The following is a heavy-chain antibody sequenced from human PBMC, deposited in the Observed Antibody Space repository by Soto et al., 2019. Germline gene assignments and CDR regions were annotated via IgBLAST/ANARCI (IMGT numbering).Heavy chain of an antibody. D-gene: IGHD2-21*02. CDR3: ASRGGNSNWADAFDI. Sequence: SVKVSCKASGFTFTSSAVQWLRQSRGQRLEWIGWIVVGSGNTNYAQKFQERVTITRDMSTSTAYMELSSLRSEDTAVYYCASRGGNSNWADAFDIWGQGTMVTVSS. CDR1: GFTFTSSA. J-gene: IGHJ3*02. CDR2: IVVGSGNT. V-gene: IGHV1-58*01.